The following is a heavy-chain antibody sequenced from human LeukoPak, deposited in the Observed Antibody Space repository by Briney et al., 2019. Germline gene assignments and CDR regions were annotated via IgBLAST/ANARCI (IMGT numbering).Heavy chain of an antibody. CDR1: GYSFSTYW. V-gene: IGHV5-10-1*01. D-gene: IGHD2-15*01. J-gene: IGHJ4*02. CDR3: ARPDCSGSGCKLLTY. CDR2: IDPSDSYT. Sequence: GESLRISCKGSGYSFSTYWINWVRLVPGKGLEWMRRIDPSDSYTNYSPSLQGHVTISVDKSISTAYLQWSSLWASDTAIYYCARPDCSGSGCKLLTYWGQGTLVTVSS.